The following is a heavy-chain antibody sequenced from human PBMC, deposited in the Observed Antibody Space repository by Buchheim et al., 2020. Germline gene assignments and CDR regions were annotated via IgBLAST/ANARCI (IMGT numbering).Heavy chain of an antibody. J-gene: IGHJ5*02. V-gene: IGHV3-33*01. CDR3: ARDRHCTATTCYNWFDP. Sequence: QVQLVESGGGVVQPGTSLRLSCAASGFAFNTYGMHWVRQAPGKGLEWVAFISYDASYTSYEDSVKGRFTISRDNSKNTLFLQINDLRTEDTALYYCARDRHCTATTCYNWFDPWGQGTL. CDR2: ISYDASYT. D-gene: IGHD2-8*02. CDR1: GFAFNTYG.